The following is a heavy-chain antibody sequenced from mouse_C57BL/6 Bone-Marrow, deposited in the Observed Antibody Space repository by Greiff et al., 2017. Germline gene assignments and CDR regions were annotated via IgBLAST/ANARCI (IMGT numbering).Heavy chain of an antibody. J-gene: IGHJ3*01. CDR2: IYPGDGDT. CDR1: GYAFSSSW. Sequence: QVQLQQSGPELVKPGASVKISCKASGYAFSSSWMNWVKQRPGKGLEWIGRIYPGDGDTNYNGKFKGKATLTADKSSSTAYMQLRSLTSEDSAVYFCAMSYDGYLAWFAYWGQGTLVTVSA. D-gene: IGHD2-3*01. V-gene: IGHV1-82*01. CDR3: AMSYDGYLAWFAY.